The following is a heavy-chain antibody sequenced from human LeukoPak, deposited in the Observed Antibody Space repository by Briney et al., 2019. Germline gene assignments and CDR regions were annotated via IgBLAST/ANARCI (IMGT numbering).Heavy chain of an antibody. CDR2: TYYKSKWYN. V-gene: IGHV6-1*01. CDR3: ARGFFATGFEY. D-gene: IGHD1-1*01. J-gene: IGHJ4*02. Sequence: SQTLSLTCAISGDSVSSNSAARNWIRQSPSRGLEWLGRTYYKSKWYNEYAVSVKSRVIINSDTSKNQFSLQLNSVTPDDTAVYYCARGFFATGFEYWGQGTLVTVSS. CDR1: GDSVSSNSAA.